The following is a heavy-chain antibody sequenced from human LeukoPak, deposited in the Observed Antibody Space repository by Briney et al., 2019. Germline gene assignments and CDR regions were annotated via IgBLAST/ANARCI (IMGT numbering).Heavy chain of an antibody. CDR2: ISSSGSTK. V-gene: IGHV3-48*03. J-gene: IGHJ4*02. Sequence: GGSLRLSCIASGFAFNSYEMNWVRQAPGKGLEWVSYISSSGSTKHYADSVKGRFTISRDNAKNSLYLQMNSLRAEDTAVYYCARARYTSGWETLDYWGQGTLVTVSS. D-gene: IGHD6-19*01. CDR1: GFAFNSYE. CDR3: ARARYTSGWETLDY.